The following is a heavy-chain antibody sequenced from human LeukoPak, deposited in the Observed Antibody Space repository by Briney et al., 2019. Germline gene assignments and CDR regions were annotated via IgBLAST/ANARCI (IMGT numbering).Heavy chain of an antibody. CDR3: ARGRLDYGDYSPYYYGMDV. Sequence: SVKVSCKASGGTFSSYAISWVRQAPGQGLEWMGRIIPILGIANYAQKFQGRVTITADKSTSTAYMELSSLRSEDTAVYYCARGRLDYGDYSPYYYGMDVWGQGTTVTVSS. V-gene: IGHV1-69*04. D-gene: IGHD4-17*01. J-gene: IGHJ6*02. CDR1: GGTFSSYA. CDR2: IIPILGIA.